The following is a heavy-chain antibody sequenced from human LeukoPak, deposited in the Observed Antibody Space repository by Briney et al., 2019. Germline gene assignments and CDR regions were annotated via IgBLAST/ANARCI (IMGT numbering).Heavy chain of an antibody. Sequence: SVKVSCKASGGTFSSYAISWVRQAPGQGLEWMGGIIPIFGTANYAQKFQGRVTITADESTSTAYMELSSLRSEDTAVYYCAKAYYYYDSSGYFDYWGQGTLVTVSS. V-gene: IGHV1-69*13. CDR2: IIPIFGTA. CDR1: GGTFSSYA. J-gene: IGHJ4*02. D-gene: IGHD3-22*01. CDR3: AKAYYYYDSSGYFDY.